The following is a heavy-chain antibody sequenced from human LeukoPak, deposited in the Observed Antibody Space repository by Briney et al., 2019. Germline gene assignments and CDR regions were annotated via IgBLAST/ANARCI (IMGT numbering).Heavy chain of an antibody. D-gene: IGHD6-19*01. V-gene: IGHV4-59*01. CDR1: GGSINNYY. Sequence: PSETLSLTCTVAGGSINNYYWSWVRQPPGKGLEWIGYIHYSVTTSYNPSLKRRSTISVDTSKNQCSLKLSSVTAADTALYFCTRGTGWYLYWGQGTLVTVSS. J-gene: IGHJ4*02. CDR2: IHYSVTT. CDR3: TRGTGWYLY.